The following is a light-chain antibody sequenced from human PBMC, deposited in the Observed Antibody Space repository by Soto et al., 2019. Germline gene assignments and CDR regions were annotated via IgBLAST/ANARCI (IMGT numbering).Light chain of an antibody. Sequence: EVVLTQSPGTLSLSPGERATLSCRASQSVSSSYLAWYQQKPGQAPRLLIYGAPSRATGIPDRFSGSGSGTEFTLTINSLQSEDSAVYYCQQHNQWPITFGQGTRLEIK. J-gene: IGKJ5*01. CDR2: GAP. CDR3: QQHNQWPIT. V-gene: IGKV3D-20*02. CDR1: QSVSSSY.